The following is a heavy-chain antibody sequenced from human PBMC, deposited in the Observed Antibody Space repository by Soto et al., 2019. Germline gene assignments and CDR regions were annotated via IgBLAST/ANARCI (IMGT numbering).Heavy chain of an antibody. CDR2: ISGSGGST. V-gene: IGHV3-23*01. CDR3: ANLAVAGRRAPNFM. CDR1: GFTFSSYA. Sequence: EVQLLESGGGLVQPGGSLRLSCAASGFTFSSYAMSWVRQAPGKGLEWVSAISGSGGSTYYADSVKGRFTISRDNSKNTLYLQMNSLRAEDTAVYYRANLAVAGRRAPNFMWGQGTLVTVSS. D-gene: IGHD6-19*01. J-gene: IGHJ4*02.